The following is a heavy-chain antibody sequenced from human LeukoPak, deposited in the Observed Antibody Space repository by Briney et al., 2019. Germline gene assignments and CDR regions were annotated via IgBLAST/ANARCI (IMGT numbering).Heavy chain of an antibody. CDR3: ARHRNGGSQDDAFDI. Sequence: GGSLRLSCAASEFTFSSYWMSWVRQAPGKGLEWVADIKQDGSEKYYADSVKGRFTISRQNAKNSLFLQMNSLRAEDTAVYYCARHRNGGSQDDAFDIWGQGTMVTVSS. CDR1: EFTFSSYW. CDR2: IKQDGSEK. V-gene: IGHV3-7*01. J-gene: IGHJ3*02. D-gene: IGHD2-15*01.